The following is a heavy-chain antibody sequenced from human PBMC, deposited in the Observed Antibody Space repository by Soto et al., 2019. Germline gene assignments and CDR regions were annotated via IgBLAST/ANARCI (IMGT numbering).Heavy chain of an antibody. J-gene: IGHJ4*02. CDR3: AREPTYDILTGSLVPTGYFDY. V-gene: IGHV3-33*01. CDR2: IWYDGSNK. CDR1: GFTFSSYG. Sequence: QVQLVESGGGVVQPGRSLRLSCAASGFTFSSYGMHWVRQAPGKGLEWVAVIWYDGSNKYYADSVKGRFTISRDNSKNTLYLQMNSLRAEDTAVYYCAREPTYDILTGSLVPTGYFDYWGQGTLVTVSS. D-gene: IGHD3-9*01.